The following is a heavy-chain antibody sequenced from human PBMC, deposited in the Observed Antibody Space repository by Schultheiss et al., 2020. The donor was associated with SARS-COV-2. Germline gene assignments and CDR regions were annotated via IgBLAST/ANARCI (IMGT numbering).Heavy chain of an antibody. D-gene: IGHD3-10*01. CDR3: ARDAARGAGYYGMDV. J-gene: IGHJ6*02. V-gene: IGHV3-30*04. Sequence: GGSLRLSCAASGFTFSSYAMHWVRQAPGKGLEWVAVISYDGSNKYYADSVKGRFTLSRDNSKNSLFLQMNSLRDEDTAVYYCARDAARGAGYYGMDVWGQGTTVTVSS. CDR2: ISYDGSNK. CDR1: GFTFSSYA.